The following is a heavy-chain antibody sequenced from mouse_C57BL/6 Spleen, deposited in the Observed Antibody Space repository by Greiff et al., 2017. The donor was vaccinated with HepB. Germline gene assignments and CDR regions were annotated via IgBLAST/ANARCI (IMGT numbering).Heavy chain of an antibody. V-gene: IGHV5-17*01. CDR2: ISSGSSTI. D-gene: IGHD2-5*01. Sequence: DVQLQESGGGLVKPGGSLKLSCAASGFTFSDYGMHWVRQAPEKGLEWVAYISSGSSTIYYADTVKGRFTISRDNAKNTLFLQMTSLRSEDTAMYYCARHYYSNYVEAMDYWGQGTSVTASS. J-gene: IGHJ4*01. CDR1: GFTFSDYG. CDR3: ARHYYSNYVEAMDY.